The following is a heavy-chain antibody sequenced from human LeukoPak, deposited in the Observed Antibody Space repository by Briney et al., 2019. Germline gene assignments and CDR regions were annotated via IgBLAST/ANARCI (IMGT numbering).Heavy chain of an antibody. V-gene: IGHV4-39*07. Sequence: SETLSLTCTVSGGSISSSSYYWGWIRQPPGKGLEWIGSIYYSGSTYYNPSLKSRVTISVDTSKNQFSLKLSSVTAADTAVYYCARYGPRWLQSNFDYWGQGTLVTVSS. CDR2: IYYSGST. CDR1: GGSISSSSYY. CDR3: ARYGPRWLQSNFDY. D-gene: IGHD5-24*01. J-gene: IGHJ4*02.